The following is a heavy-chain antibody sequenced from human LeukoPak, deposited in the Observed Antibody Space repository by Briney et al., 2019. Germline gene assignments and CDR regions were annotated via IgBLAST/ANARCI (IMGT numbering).Heavy chain of an antibody. D-gene: IGHD3-22*01. J-gene: IGHJ4*02. V-gene: IGHV3-30*18. CDR3: AKAGHAPDSRGFYYFCDH. Sequence: GGSLRLSCVVSGLTFNKFGMHWVRQSPGTGLEWVAVIQFDGNKKYYADSVSGRFNISRDNSKNTPYLDMNSLRPEDTAVYYCAKAGHAPDSRGFYYFCDHWGKGTLVTVSS. CDR2: IQFDGNKK. CDR1: GLTFNKFG.